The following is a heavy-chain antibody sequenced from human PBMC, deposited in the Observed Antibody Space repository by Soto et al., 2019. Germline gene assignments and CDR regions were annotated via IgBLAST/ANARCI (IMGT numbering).Heavy chain of an antibody. CDR2: IYYSGST. D-gene: IGHD2-2*01. CDR1: GGSISSGGYY. CDR3: ARAVVPAAMPPRFFDY. V-gene: IGHV4-31*03. J-gene: IGHJ4*02. Sequence: QVQLQESGPGLVKPSQTLSLTCTVSGGSISSGGYYWSWIRQHPGKGLEWIGYIYYSGSTYYNPSLKSRVTISVDTSKNQFSLKLSSVTAADTAVYYCARAVVPAAMPPRFFDYWGQGTLVTVSS.